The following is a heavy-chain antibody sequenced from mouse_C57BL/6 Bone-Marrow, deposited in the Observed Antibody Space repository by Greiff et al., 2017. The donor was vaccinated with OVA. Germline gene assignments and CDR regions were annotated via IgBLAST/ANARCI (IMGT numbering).Heavy chain of an antibody. CDR3: ASGNCVAY. CDR2: FTMYSDAT. V-gene: IGHV1-49*01. D-gene: IGHD2-1*01. Sequence: LHQSGAELVRPGSSVKLSCKDSSFAFLASALHWVKQSPGHGLEWIGSFTMYSDATEYSENFKGKATLTANTSSSTAYMELSSLTSEDSAGYYCASGNCVAYWGQGTRVTVSA. J-gene: IGHJ3*01. CDR1: SFAFLASA.